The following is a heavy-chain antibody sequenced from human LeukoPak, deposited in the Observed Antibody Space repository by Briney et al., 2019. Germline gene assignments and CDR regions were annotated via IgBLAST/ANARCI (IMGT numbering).Heavy chain of an antibody. D-gene: IGHD4-17*01. CDR1: GYTFTGYY. V-gene: IGHV1-2*02. CDR2: INPNSGDT. CDR3: AREGALYGDQLIGHDY. J-gene: IGHJ4*02. Sequence: GASVKVSCKASGYTFTGYYMHWVRQAPGQGLEWMGWINPNSGDTNYAQKFQGRVTMTRDTSISTAYMELKRLRSDDTAVYYCAREGALYGDQLIGHDYWGQGTLVTVSS.